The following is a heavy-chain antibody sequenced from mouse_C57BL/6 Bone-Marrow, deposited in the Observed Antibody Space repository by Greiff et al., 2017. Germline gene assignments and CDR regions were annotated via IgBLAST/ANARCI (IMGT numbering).Heavy chain of an antibody. D-gene: IGHD2-4*01. CDR3: ARCGLKDYDSAWFAY. CDR2: IYPGDGDT. V-gene: IGHV1-82*01. J-gene: IGHJ3*01. Sequence: VKLMESGPELVKPGASVKISCKASGYAFSSSWMNWVKQRPGKGLEWIGRIYPGDGDTNYNGKFKGKATLTADKSSSTAYLQLSSLTSEDSAVYFCARCGLKDYDSAWFAYWGQGTLVTVSA. CDR1: GYAFSSSW.